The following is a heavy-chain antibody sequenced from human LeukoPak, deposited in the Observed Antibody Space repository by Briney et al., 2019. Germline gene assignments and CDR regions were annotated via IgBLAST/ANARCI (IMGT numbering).Heavy chain of an antibody. J-gene: IGHJ4*02. CDR2: IYYSGST. CDR3: ARQGGSYLDYFDY. Sequence: PSETLSLTCTVSGGSISSYYWSWIRQPPGKGLEWIGYIYYSGSTNYNPSLKSRVTISVDTSKNQFSLKLSSVTAADTAVYYCARQGGSYLDYFDYWGQGILVTVSS. CDR1: GGSISSYY. D-gene: IGHD1-26*01. V-gene: IGHV4-59*08.